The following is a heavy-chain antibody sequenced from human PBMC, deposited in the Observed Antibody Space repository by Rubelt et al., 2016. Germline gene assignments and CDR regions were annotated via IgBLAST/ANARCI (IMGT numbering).Heavy chain of an antibody. D-gene: IGHD6-13*01. V-gene: IGHV4-39*01. CDR3: ATDSSSWSFDY. CDR2: INHSGST. CDR1: GGSISSSSYY. Sequence: QLQLQESGPGLVKPSETLSLTCTVSGGSISSSSYYWGWIRQPPGKGLEWIGEINHSGSTNYNPALKSRGTMCVDTSKNQFSLRLRSGTAADTAVFYCATDSSSWSFDYWGQGTLVTVSS. J-gene: IGHJ4*02.